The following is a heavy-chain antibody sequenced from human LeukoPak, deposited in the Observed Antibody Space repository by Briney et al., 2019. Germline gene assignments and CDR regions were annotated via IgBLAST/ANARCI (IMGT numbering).Heavy chain of an antibody. D-gene: IGHD3-10*01. CDR3: AKGQWFGELLYGNWFDP. J-gene: IGHJ5*02. V-gene: IGHV3-43D*03. CDR2: ISWDGGST. Sequence: PGGSLRLSCAASGFTFDDYAMHWVRQAPGKGLEWVSLISWDGGSTYYADSVKGRFTISRDNSKNSLYLQMNSLRAEDTALYYSAKGQWFGELLYGNWFDPWGQGTLVTVSS. CDR1: GFTFDDYA.